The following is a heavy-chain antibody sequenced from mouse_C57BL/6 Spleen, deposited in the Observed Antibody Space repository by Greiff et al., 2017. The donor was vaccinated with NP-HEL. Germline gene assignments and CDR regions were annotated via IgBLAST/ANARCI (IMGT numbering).Heavy chain of an antibody. CDR3: TRKGGYGKDFDY. Sequence: EVQVVESGEGLVKPGGRRKRAGESSGFTFSSYAMSWVRQTPEKRLEWVAYISSGGDYIDYADTVKGRFTISRDNARNTLYLQMSSLKSEDTAMYYCTRKGGYGKDFDYWGQGTTLTVSS. D-gene: IGHD2-1*01. CDR1: GFTFSSYA. J-gene: IGHJ2*01. V-gene: IGHV5-9-1*02. CDR2: ISSGGDYI.